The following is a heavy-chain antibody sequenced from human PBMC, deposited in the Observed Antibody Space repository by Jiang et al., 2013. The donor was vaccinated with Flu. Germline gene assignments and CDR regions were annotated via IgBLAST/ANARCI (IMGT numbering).Heavy chain of an antibody. J-gene: IGHJ1*01. V-gene: IGHV2-5*02. Sequence: TQTLTLTCTFSGFSLSTSGVGVGWIRQPPGKALEWLALIYWDDDKRYSPSLKSRLTITKDTSKNQVVLTMTNMDPVDTATYYCAHAAYYYGSGSYWGYFQHWGQGTLVTVSS. CDR2: IYWDDDK. D-gene: IGHD3-10*01. CDR1: GFSLSTSGVG. CDR3: AHAAYYYGSGSYWGYFQH.